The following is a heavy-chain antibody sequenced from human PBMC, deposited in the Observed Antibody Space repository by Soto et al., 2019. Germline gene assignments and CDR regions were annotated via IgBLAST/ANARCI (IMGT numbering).Heavy chain of an antibody. D-gene: IGHD3-3*01. Sequence: GGSLRLSCAASGFTFSSYAMSWVRQAPGKGLEWVSAISGSGGSTYYADSVKGRFTISRDNSKNTLYLQMNSLRAEDTAVYYCATRQVLEWLLYRYSGEGFDYYYMDVWGKGTTVTVSS. CDR3: ATRQVLEWLLYRYSGEGFDYYYMDV. CDR1: GFTFSSYA. J-gene: IGHJ6*03. V-gene: IGHV3-23*01. CDR2: ISGSGGST.